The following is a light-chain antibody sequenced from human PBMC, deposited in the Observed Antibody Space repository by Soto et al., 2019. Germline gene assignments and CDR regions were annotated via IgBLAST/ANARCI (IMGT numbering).Light chain of an antibody. CDR3: VLYMGSGIAV. CDR1: SGSVSTSYY. CDR2: STN. J-gene: IGLJ3*02. Sequence: QAVVTQEPSFSVSPGRTVTLTCGLSSGSVSTSYYPSWYQQTPGQAPRTLIYSTNTRSSGVPDRFSGSILGNKAALTITGAQADDQSYDYCVLYMGSGIAVFGGGTKLTVL. V-gene: IGLV8-61*01.